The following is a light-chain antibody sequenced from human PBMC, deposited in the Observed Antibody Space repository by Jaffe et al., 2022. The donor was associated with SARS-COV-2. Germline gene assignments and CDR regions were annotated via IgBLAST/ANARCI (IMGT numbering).Light chain of an antibody. J-gene: IGLJ3*02. CDR2: EVT. V-gene: IGLV2-14*01. CDR1: SSDVGDYNY. Sequence: QSALTQPASVSGSPGQSITISCTGTSSDVGDYNYVSWYQHHPGKAPKLIIYEVTNRPSGVSNRFSGSKSGNTASLTISGLQAEDEADYYCSSYTSNSTPNWVFGGGTKLTVL. CDR3: SSYTSNSTPNWV.